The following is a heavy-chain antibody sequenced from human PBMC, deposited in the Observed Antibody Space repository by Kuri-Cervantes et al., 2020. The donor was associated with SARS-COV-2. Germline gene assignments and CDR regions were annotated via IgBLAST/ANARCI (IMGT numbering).Heavy chain of an antibody. J-gene: IGHJ3*02. Sequence: GGSLRLSCAASGFTFSSYGMHWVRQAPGKGLEWVAFIRYDGSNKYYADSVKGRFTISRDNSKNTLYLQMNSLRAEDTAVCYCAKKGDSSSWYPGAFDIWGQGTMVTVSS. D-gene: IGHD6-13*01. CDR3: AKKGDSSSWYPGAFDI. CDR2: IRYDGSNK. V-gene: IGHV3-30*02. CDR1: GFTFSSYG.